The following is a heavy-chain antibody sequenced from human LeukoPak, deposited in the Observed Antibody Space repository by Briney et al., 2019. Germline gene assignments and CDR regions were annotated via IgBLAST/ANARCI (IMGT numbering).Heavy chain of an antibody. CDR1: GGSISSGGYY. J-gene: IGHJ4*02. V-gene: IGHV4-30-2*01. CDR2: IYHSGST. Sequence: SQTLSLTCTVSGGSISSGGYYWSWIRQPPGKDLEWIGYIYHSGSTYYNPSLKSRVTISVDRSKNQFSLKLSSVTAADTAVYYCATAPAKLYCGGDCTDYWGQGTLVTVSS. D-gene: IGHD2-21*01. CDR3: ATAPAKLYCGGDCTDY.